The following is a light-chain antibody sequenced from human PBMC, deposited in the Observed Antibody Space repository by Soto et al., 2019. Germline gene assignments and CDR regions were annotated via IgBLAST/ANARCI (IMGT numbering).Light chain of an antibody. J-gene: IGKJ5*01. CDR3: QQHGTSPIT. CDR1: QSVSSSS. V-gene: IGKV3-20*01. Sequence: EIVLTQSPGTLSLSPGERASLSCRASQSVSSSSLAWYQQKRGQAPRLLIHDASSRATGIPDRFSGSGSGTDFTLTISRLEPEDFAVYYCQQHGTSPITFGQGTRLEI. CDR2: DAS.